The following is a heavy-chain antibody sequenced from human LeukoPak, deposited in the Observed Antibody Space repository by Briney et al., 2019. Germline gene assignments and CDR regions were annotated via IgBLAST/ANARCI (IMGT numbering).Heavy chain of an antibody. V-gene: IGHV3-48*04. CDR2: ISSSGSTI. Sequence: GGSLRLSCAVSGFTSSSYTMNWVRQAPGKGLEWVSYISSSGSTIYYADSVKGRFTISRDNAKNSLYLQMNSLRAEDTAVYYCARATSPFTYYYGSGTKRGAFDIWGQGTMVTVSS. CDR3: ARATSPFTYYYGSGTKRGAFDI. D-gene: IGHD3-10*01. CDR1: GFTSSSYT. J-gene: IGHJ3*02.